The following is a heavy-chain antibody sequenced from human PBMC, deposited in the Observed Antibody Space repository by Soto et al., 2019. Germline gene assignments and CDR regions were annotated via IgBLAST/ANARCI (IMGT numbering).Heavy chain of an antibody. V-gene: IGHV3-7*05. CDR3: ARVRDFWSGLIFDY. CDR1: GFTFSSYW. D-gene: IGHD3-3*01. Sequence: GGSLRLSCAASGFTFSSYWMSWVRQAPGKGLEWVANIKQDGSEKYYVDSVKGRFTISRDNAKNSLYLQMNSLRAEDTAVYYCARVRDFWSGLIFDYWGQGTLVTVSS. CDR2: IKQDGSEK. J-gene: IGHJ4*02.